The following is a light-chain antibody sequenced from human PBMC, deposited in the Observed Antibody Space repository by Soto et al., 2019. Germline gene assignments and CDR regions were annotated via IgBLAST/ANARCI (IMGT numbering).Light chain of an antibody. CDR2: DVS. CDR3: SSYTSSSTLVV. Sequence: QSALTQPASVSGSPGQSITISCTETSSDVGGYNYVSWYQQQPGKAPKLMIYDVSNRPSGVSNRFSGSKSGNTASLTISGLQAEDEADYYCSSYTSSSTLVVFGGGTQLTVL. CDR1: SSDVGGYNY. V-gene: IGLV2-14*01. J-gene: IGLJ2*01.